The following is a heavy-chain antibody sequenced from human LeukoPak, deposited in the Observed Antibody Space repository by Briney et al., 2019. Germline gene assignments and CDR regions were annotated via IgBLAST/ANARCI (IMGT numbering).Heavy chain of an antibody. CDR3: ARDREDTYLDV. J-gene: IGHJ6*03. CDR1: GFTFSSYS. V-gene: IGHV3-21*04. D-gene: IGHD2-15*01. CDR2: ISDSGSFI. Sequence: GGSLRLSCAASGFTFSSYSMNWVRQAPGKGLEWVSSISDSGSFIYYADSMKGRFTISRDNAKNSLYLQMNSLRAEDTALYYCARDREDTYLDVWGKGTTVTVSS.